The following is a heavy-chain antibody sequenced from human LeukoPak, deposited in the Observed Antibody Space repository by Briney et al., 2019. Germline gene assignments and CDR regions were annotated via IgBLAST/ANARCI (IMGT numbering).Heavy chain of an antibody. CDR3: ARIWLRAFDI. Sequence: PGGSLRLSCAASGFTFSSYAMHWVRQAPGKGLEWVAFIWYDGSNKDYTDSVKGRFTISRDNSKNTLYLQTNSLKASDTAMYYCARIWLRAFDIWGQGTMVTVSS. CDR1: GFTFSSYA. CDR2: IWYDGSNK. D-gene: IGHD3-16*01. J-gene: IGHJ3*02. V-gene: IGHV3-33*01.